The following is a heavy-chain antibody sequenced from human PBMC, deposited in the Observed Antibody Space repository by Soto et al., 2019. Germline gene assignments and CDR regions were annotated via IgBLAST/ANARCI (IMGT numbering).Heavy chain of an antibody. J-gene: IGHJ4*02. Sequence: GGSLRLSCTASGFTFSSYAMSWVRQAPGKGLEWVSAISGSGGSTYYADSVKGRFTISRDNSKNTLYLQMNSLRAEDTAVYYCAKDNQPLLYPDPGWAFDYWGQGTLVTVSS. CDR1: GFTFSSYA. D-gene: IGHD2-2*02. CDR3: AKDNQPLLYPDPGWAFDY. CDR2: ISGSGGST. V-gene: IGHV3-23*01.